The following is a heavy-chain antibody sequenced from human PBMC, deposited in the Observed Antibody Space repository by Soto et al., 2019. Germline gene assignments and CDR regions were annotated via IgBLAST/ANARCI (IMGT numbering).Heavy chain of an antibody. V-gene: IGHV3-49*03. CDR2: IRSKAYGGTT. CDR3: ARGSSNHYYYYGMDV. D-gene: IGHD6-6*01. Sequence: SLRLSCTASGFTFGDYAMSWFRQAPGKGLEWVGFIRSKAYGGTTEYAASVKGRFTISRDDSKSIAYLQMNSLKTEDTAVYYSARGSSNHYYYYGMDVWGQGTTVTVSS. CDR1: GFTFGDYA. J-gene: IGHJ6*02.